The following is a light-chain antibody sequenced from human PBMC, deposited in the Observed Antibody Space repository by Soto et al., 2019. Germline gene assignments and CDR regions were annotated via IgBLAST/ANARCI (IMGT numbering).Light chain of an antibody. V-gene: IGKV3-20*01. J-gene: IGKJ1*01. CDR2: GAS. Sequence: VSTQSPATLSGSPGERATLSCSASQSVSSSYLAWYQQKPGQAPRLLIYGASSRATGIPDRFSGSGSGTDFTLTISRLEPEDFAVYYCQQYGSSPWTFGQGTKVDIK. CDR3: QQYGSSPWT. CDR1: QSVSSSY.